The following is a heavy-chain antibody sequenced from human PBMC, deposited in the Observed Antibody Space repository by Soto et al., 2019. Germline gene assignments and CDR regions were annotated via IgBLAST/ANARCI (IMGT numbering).Heavy chain of an antibody. CDR3: ARPIPSGANSAFDI. Sequence: GGSLRLSCAASGFPFSSYSMNWVRQAPGKGLEWVSSISSSSSYIYYADSVKGRFTISRDNAKNSLYLQMNSLRAEDTAVYYCARPIPSGANSAFDIWGQGTMVTVSS. D-gene: IGHD2-15*01. CDR2: ISSSSSYI. J-gene: IGHJ3*02. V-gene: IGHV3-21*01. CDR1: GFPFSSYS.